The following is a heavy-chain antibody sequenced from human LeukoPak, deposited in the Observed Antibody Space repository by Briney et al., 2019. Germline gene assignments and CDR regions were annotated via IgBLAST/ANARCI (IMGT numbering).Heavy chain of an antibody. D-gene: IGHD3-3*01. CDR1: GLTFSSYS. CDR2: ISSSSSYI. CDR3: AREPPYYDFWSGWSDYGMDV. Sequence: PGGSLRLSCAASGLTFSSYSMNWVRQAPGKGLEWVSSISSSSSYIYYADSVKGRSTISRDNAENSLYLQMNSLRAEDTAVYYCAREPPYYDFWSGWSDYGMDVWGQGTTVTVSS. J-gene: IGHJ6*02. V-gene: IGHV3-21*01.